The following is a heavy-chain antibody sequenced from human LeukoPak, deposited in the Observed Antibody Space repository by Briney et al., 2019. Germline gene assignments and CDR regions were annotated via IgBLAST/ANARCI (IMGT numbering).Heavy chain of an antibody. J-gene: IGHJ4*02. D-gene: IGHD3-10*01. CDR1: GYTFTGYY. Sequence: ASVKVSCKASGYTFTGYYMHWVRQAPGQGLEWMGRINPNSGGTNYAQKFQGRVTMTRDTSISTAYMELSRLRSDDTAVYYCARDFGGYYYGSGSRKSDYWGQGTLVTVSS. CDR3: ARDFGGYYYGSGSRKSDY. CDR2: INPNSGGT. V-gene: IGHV1-2*06.